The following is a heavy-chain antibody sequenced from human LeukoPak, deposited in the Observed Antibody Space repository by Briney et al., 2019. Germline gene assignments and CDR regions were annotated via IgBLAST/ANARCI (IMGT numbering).Heavy chain of an antibody. J-gene: IGHJ4*02. D-gene: IGHD1/OR15-1a*01. CDR2: ISSDGTNK. CDR3: SLTTLAVVYYFDY. V-gene: IGHV3-30*04. CDR1: GFTFSDYA. Sequence: GGFLRLSCSASGFTFSDYAMHWVRQAPGKGLEWVGVISSDGTNKYYAESVRGRLTISTDNSATTPYFYMNGWTRQYTSVYYCSLTTLAVVYYFDYWGQGTLVTVSS.